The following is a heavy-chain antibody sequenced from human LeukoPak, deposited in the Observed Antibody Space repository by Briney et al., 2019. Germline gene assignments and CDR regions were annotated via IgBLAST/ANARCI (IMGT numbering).Heavy chain of an antibody. J-gene: IGHJ4*02. Sequence: SVKVSCKASGGTFSSYTISWVRQAPGQGLEWMGRIIPTLGIANYAQKFQGRVTITADKSTSTAYMELSSLRSEDTAVYYRARGYGYGSGSSVDDYWGQGTLVTVSS. V-gene: IGHV1-69*02. CDR1: GGTFSSYT. CDR3: ARGYGYGSGSSVDDY. CDR2: IIPTLGIA. D-gene: IGHD3-10*01.